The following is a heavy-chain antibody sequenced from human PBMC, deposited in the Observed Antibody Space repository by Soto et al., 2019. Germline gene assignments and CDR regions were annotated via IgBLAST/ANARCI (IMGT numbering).Heavy chain of an antibody. V-gene: IGHV3-30*18. J-gene: IGHJ4*02. CDR3: AKDYLSYYYDSSGPVGY. Sequence: GSLRLSCAASGFTFSSYGMHWVRQAPGKGLEWVAVISYDGSNKYYADSVKGRFTISRDNSKNTLYLQMNSLRAEDTAVYYCAKDYLSYYYDSSGPVGYWGQGTLVTVSS. D-gene: IGHD3-22*01. CDR1: GFTFSSYG. CDR2: ISYDGSNK.